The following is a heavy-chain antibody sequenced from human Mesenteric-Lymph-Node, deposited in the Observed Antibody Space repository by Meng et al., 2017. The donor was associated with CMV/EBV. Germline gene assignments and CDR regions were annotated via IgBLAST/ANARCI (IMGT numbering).Heavy chain of an antibody. CDR1: QFTFGSHT. V-gene: IGHV3-30*14. CDR2: ISYDGSST. D-gene: IGHD3-10*01. Sequence: GESLKISCAATQFTFGSHTMHWVRQAPGKGLEWVAFISYDGSSTYYADSVKGRFTISKDTSKNQVVLTMTNMDPVDTATYYCARTAGDNDYGMDVWGQGTTVTVSS. CDR3: ARTAGDNDYGMDV. J-gene: IGHJ6*02.